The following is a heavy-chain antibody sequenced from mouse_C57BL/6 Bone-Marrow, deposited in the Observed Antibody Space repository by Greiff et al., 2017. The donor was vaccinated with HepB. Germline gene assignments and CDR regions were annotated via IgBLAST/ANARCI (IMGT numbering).Heavy chain of an antibody. J-gene: IGHJ4*01. V-gene: IGHV14-4*01. CDR1: GFNIKDDY. Sequence: VQLQQSGAELVRPGASVKLSCTASGFNIKDDYMHWVKQRPEQGLEWIGWIDPENGDTEYASKFQGKATITADTSSNTAYLQLSSLTSEDTAVYYCTPYDYPYYAMDYWGQGTSVTVSS. CDR2: IDPENGDT. CDR3: TPYDYPYYAMDY. D-gene: IGHD2-4*01.